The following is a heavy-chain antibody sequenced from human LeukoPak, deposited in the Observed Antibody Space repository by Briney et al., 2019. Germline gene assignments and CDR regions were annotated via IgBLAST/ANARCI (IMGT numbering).Heavy chain of an antibody. J-gene: IGHJ4*02. Sequence: GGSLRLSCAASGITFSDYDMSWIRQAPGKGLEWVSYIKSSGTTIYYADSVKGRFTISRDNAKNSLFLQMNSLRAEDTAVYYCATGKTYYYDGSAKNPAGGFDYWGQGTLGPVSS. D-gene: IGHD3-22*01. CDR3: ATGKTYYYDGSAKNPAGGFDY. CDR1: GITFSDYD. CDR2: IKSSGTTI. V-gene: IGHV3-11*01.